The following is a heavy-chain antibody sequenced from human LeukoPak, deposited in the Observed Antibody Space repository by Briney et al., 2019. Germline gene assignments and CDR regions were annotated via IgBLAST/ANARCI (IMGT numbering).Heavy chain of an antibody. V-gene: IGHV3-53*01. Sequence: GGSLRLSCAASGFTFSSYWMHWVRQAPGKGLEWVSILYSGGGTNYADSVKGRFTISRDNSKNTLYLQINSLRVEDTAIYYCATLPGTFFDYWGQGTLVTVSS. CDR3: ATLPGTFFDY. D-gene: IGHD3-10*01. CDR2: LYSGGGT. CDR1: GFTFSSYW. J-gene: IGHJ4*02.